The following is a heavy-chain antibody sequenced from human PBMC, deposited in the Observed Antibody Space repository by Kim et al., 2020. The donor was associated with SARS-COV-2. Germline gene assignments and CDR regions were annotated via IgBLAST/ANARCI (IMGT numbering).Heavy chain of an antibody. Sequence: VSVKSRITINPDTSNNQFSLQLNSVTPEDTAVYYCARERIAVAGTPYFDYWGQGTLVTVSS. V-gene: IGHV6-1*01. D-gene: IGHD6-19*01. J-gene: IGHJ4*02. CDR3: ARERIAVAGTPYFDY.